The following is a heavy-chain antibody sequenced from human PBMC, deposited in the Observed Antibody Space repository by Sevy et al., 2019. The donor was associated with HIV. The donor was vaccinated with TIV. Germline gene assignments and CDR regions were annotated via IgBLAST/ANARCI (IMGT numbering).Heavy chain of an antibody. J-gene: IGHJ4*02. CDR1: GVSVSSDTYY. CDR2: VYHTGST. V-gene: IGHV4-61*01. CDR3: AREPYFFDKSGYYWDY. Sequence: SETLYLTCAVSGVSVSSDTYYWSWIRQPPGKGLEWIGYVYHTGSTNYSPSFKSRVTISVDTYKNQFSLRLFSVAAADTAVYYCAREPYFFDKSGYYWDYWGQGALVTVSS. D-gene: IGHD3-22*01.